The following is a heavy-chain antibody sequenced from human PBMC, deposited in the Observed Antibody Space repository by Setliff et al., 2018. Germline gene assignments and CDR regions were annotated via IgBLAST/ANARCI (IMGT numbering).Heavy chain of an antibody. J-gene: IGHJ5*02. D-gene: IGHD3-9*01. CDR1: GGSFDTYY. Sequence: PSETLSLTCNVYGGSFDTYYWSWIRQPPGKGLEWFGEINHSGSGDYNPSFKGRVTISVDTSKKQFSLTLTSVTAADTAIYSCARDPHLTGGLDRWGQGTLVTAPQ. CDR2: INHSGSG. V-gene: IGHV4-34*01. CDR3: ARDPHLTGGLDR.